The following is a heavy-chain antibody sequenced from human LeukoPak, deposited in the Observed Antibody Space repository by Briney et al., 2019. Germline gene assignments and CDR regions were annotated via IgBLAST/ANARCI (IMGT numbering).Heavy chain of an antibody. CDR3: ARVIGGRKRGQGPNDGFDI. D-gene: IGHD1-1*01. CDR2: IRPNSGVT. CDR1: GYTFAAYY. Sequence: GASVKVSCKASGYTFAAYYMYWVRQAPGQGLEWMGWIRPNSGVTNYTQKFQGRVTMTRDTSISTAYMDLTRLRSDDTAVYYCARVIGGRKRGQGPNDGFDIWGQGTMVTVSS. J-gene: IGHJ3*02. V-gene: IGHV1-2*02.